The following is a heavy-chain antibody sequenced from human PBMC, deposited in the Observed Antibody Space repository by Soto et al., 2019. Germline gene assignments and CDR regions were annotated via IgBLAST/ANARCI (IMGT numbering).Heavy chain of an antibody. CDR2: IIPIFGTA. V-gene: IGHV1-69*12. D-gene: IGHD3-22*01. Sequence: QVQLVQSGAEVKKPGSSVKVSCKASGGTFSSYAISWVRQAPGQGLEWMGGIIPIFGTANYAQKFQGRVTITADESTSTGYMELSSLRSEDTAVYYCARHYYDSSGYYYYYGMDVWGQGTTVTVSS. CDR1: GGTFSSYA. J-gene: IGHJ6*02. CDR3: ARHYYDSSGYYYYYGMDV.